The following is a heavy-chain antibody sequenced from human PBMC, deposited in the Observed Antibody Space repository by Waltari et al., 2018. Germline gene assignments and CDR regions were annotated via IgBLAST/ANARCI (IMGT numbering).Heavy chain of an antibody. V-gene: IGHV3-30*18. CDR1: GFRFREYG. J-gene: IGHJ5*01. CDR2: VLYDGSQK. D-gene: IGHD3-9*01. Sequence: QVQLVESGAGVVQPGRSRRRSCAAAGFRFREYGMHWVRQAQGKGLEWVGIVLYDGSQKFYAESVKGRFSISRDNSKNMVYLQMNSLTGADSAVYYCVKDLNLHFDFWGQGTPVNVSS. CDR3: VKDLNLHFDF.